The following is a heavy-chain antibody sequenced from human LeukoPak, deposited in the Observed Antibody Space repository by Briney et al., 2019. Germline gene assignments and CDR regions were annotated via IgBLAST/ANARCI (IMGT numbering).Heavy chain of an antibody. CDR2: INPSGGST. CDR3: ARDSGTTHYGMDV. CDR1: GYTFTSYY. J-gene: IGHJ6*02. V-gene: IGHV1-46*01. Sequence: GASVKVSCKASGYTFTSYYMHWVRQAPGQGLEWMGIINPSGGSTSYAQKFQGRVTMTRDTSTSTVYMELSSLRSEDTAVYYCARDSGTTHYGMDVWGQGTTVTVS. D-gene: IGHD1-7*01.